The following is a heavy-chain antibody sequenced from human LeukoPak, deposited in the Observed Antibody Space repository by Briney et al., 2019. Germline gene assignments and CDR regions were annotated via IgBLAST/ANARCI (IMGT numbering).Heavy chain of an antibody. D-gene: IGHD4-17*01. CDR2: ISGSVGTT. Sequence: PGGALRLSCGASGFTFSNYGMSWVRQAPGKGREWVSGISGSVGTTYYADSVKGRFTISRDNSENTLFLQMNSLRAEDTAVYYCAKDGLTTVTTGDYFYGMDVWGQGTTVTVSS. J-gene: IGHJ6*02. CDR1: GFTFSNYG. CDR3: AKDGLTTVTTGDYFYGMDV. V-gene: IGHV3-23*01.